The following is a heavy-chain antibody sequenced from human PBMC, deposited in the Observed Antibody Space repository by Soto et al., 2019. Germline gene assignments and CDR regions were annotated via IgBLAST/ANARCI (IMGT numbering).Heavy chain of an antibody. CDR1: GGTFSSYA. D-gene: IGHD2-2*01. CDR2: IIPISGTA. Sequence: QVQLVQSGAEVKKPGSSVKVSCKASGGTFSSYAISWVRQAPGQGLEWMGGIIPISGTANYAQKFPGRVTNTADESTSTAYMELSSLRSEDTAVYYCARSQGSSTSLEIYYYYYYGMDVWGQGTTVTVSS. J-gene: IGHJ6*02. CDR3: ARSQGSSTSLEIYYYYYYGMDV. V-gene: IGHV1-69*01.